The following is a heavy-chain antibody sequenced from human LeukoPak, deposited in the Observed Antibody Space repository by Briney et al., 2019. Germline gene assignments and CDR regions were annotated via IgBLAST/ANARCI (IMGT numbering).Heavy chain of an antibody. Sequence: SETLSLTCTVSGDSISSSSYYWGWIRQPPGKGLEWIGSIYYSGSTYYNPSLKSRVTISVDTSKNQFSLKLSSVTAADTAVYYCASSSEDPYYFDYWGQGTLVTVSS. J-gene: IGHJ4*02. CDR2: IYYSGST. CDR3: ASSSEDPYYFDY. CDR1: GDSISSSSYY. D-gene: IGHD6-6*01. V-gene: IGHV4-39*01.